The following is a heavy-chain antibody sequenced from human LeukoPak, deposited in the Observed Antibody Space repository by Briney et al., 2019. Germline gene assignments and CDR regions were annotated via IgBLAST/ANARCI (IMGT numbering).Heavy chain of an antibody. V-gene: IGHV3-23*01. CDR1: RFTFSSYA. Sequence: PGGSLRLSCAASRFTFSSYAMSWVRQAPGKGLEWVSAISGSGGSTYYADSVKGRFTISRDNSKKTLYLQMDSLRGEDQAVYYCGGGGFGEAYYYYYYMDVWGKGTTVTVSS. CDR3: GGGGFGEAYYYYYYMDV. D-gene: IGHD3-10*01. CDR2: ISGSGGST. J-gene: IGHJ6*03.